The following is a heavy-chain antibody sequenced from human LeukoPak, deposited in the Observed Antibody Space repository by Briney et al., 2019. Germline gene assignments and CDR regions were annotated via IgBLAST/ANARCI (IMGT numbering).Heavy chain of an antibody. D-gene: IGHD6-19*01. J-gene: IGHJ4*02. CDR3: ARDREPLSGWTPDFDY. V-gene: IGHV1-2*02. Sequence: SVKLSCKASGYTFTGYYMHWVRQAPGQGLEWMGWINPNSGGTNYAQKFRGRVTMTRDTSISTAYMELSRLRSDDTAVYYCARDREPLSGWTPDFDYWGQGTLVTVSS. CDR1: GYTFTGYY. CDR2: INPNSGGT.